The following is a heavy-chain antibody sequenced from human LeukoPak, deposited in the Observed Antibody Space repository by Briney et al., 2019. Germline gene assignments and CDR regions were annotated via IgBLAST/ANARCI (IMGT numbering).Heavy chain of an antibody. J-gene: IGHJ4*02. CDR2: IYSGGST. CDR1: GFTFSSYA. V-gene: IGHV3-53*01. CDR3: ARDHYTAMAPGYFDY. Sequence: PGGSLRLSCAASGFTFSSYAMSWVRQAPGKGLEWVSVIYSGGSTYYADSVKGRFTISRDNSKNTLYLQMNSLRAEDTAVYYCARDHYTAMAPGYFDYWGQGTLVTVSS. D-gene: IGHD5-18*01.